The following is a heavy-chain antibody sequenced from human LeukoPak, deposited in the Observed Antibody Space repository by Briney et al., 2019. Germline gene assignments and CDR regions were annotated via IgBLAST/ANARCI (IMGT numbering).Heavy chain of an antibody. CDR3: AKDRIVVVIDPYYFDY. CDR2: IRYDGSNK. CDR1: GFTFSSYG. Sequence: PGGSLRLSXAASGFTFSSYGMHWVRQAPGKGLEWVAFIRYDGSNKYYADSVKGRFTISRDNSKNTLYLQMNSLRAEDTAVYYSAKDRIVVVIDPYYFDYWGQGTLVTVSS. V-gene: IGHV3-30*02. J-gene: IGHJ4*02. D-gene: IGHD2-21*01.